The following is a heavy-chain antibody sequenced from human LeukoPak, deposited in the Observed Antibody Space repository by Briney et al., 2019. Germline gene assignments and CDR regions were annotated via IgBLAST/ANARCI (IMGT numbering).Heavy chain of an antibody. J-gene: IGHJ4*02. CDR3: ARRAGAYSHPYDY. D-gene: IGHD4/OR15-4a*01. Sequence: GGSLRLSCTVSGFSVSSNSMSWVRQAPGKGLEWVSFIYSDNTHYSDSVKGRFTISRDNSKNTLYLQMNSLRAEDTAVYYCARRAGAYSHPYDYWGQGTLVTVSS. CDR1: GFSVSSNS. CDR2: IYSDNT. V-gene: IGHV3-53*01.